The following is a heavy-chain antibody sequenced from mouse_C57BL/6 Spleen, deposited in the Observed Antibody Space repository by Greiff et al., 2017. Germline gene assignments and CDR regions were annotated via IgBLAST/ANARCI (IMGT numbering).Heavy chain of an antibody. CDR2: ISYSGST. D-gene: IGHD1-1*01. Sequence: DVQLQESGPGMVKPSQSLSLTCTVTGYSITSGYDWHWIRHFPGNKLEWMGYISYSGSTNYNPSLKSRISITHDTSKNHFFLKSNSVTTEDTATYYCARDMDYGSSLGYWGQGTTLTVSS. V-gene: IGHV3-1*01. CDR3: ARDMDYGSSLGY. CDR1: GYSITSGYD. J-gene: IGHJ2*01.